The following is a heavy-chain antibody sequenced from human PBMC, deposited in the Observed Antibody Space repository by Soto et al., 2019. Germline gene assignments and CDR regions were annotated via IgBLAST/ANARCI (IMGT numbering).Heavy chain of an antibody. V-gene: IGHV4-34*01. CDR1: GGSFSGYY. D-gene: IGHD3-9*01. CDR2: INHSGST. Sequence: PSETLSLTCAVYGGSFSGYYWSWIRQPPGKGLEWIGEINHSGSTNYNPSLKSRVTISVDTSKNQFSLKLSSVTAADTAVYYCARGLYYDILTGHTEYFQHWGQGTLVTVSS. CDR3: ARGLYYDILTGHTEYFQH. J-gene: IGHJ1*01.